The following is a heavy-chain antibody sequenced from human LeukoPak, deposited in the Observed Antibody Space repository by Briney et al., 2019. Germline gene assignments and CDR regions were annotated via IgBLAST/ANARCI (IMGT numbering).Heavy chain of an antibody. D-gene: IGHD2-15*01. Sequence: SETLSLTCAVYGGSFSGYYWSWIRQPPGKGLEWIGEINHSGSTNYNPSLKSRVTISVDTSKNQFSLKLSSVTAADTAVYYCARGYCSGGSCHGPSFVYYYYYGMDVWGQGTTVTVFS. V-gene: IGHV4-34*01. CDR2: INHSGST. CDR3: ARGYCSGGSCHGPSFVYYYYYGMDV. CDR1: GGSFSGYY. J-gene: IGHJ6*02.